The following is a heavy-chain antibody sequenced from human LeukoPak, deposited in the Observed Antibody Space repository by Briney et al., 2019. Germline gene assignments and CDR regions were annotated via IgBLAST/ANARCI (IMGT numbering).Heavy chain of an antibody. V-gene: IGHV3-7*01. CDR2: MRVDGSDK. J-gene: IGHJ3*01. Sequence: GGSLRLSCVASGFTFNDLIVSWVRQAPGKGLEWVANMRVDGSDKFYVHSVKGRFTISRDNARDSLYLQISNLRVEDTAVYYCAREGNAFDFWGQGTPVTVST. D-gene: IGHD3-10*01. CDR1: GFTFNDLI. CDR3: AREGNAFDF.